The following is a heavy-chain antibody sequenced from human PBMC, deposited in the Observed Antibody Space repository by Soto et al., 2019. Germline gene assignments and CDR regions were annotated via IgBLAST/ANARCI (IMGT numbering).Heavy chain of an antibody. D-gene: IGHD1-26*01. CDR2: INQDGSEK. CDR3: ARGIVGAPDAFDI. J-gene: IGHJ3*02. V-gene: IGHV3-7*03. Sequence: PGESLRLSCAASEFIFSSYWMSWVRQAPGKGLEWVANINQDGSEKYYVDSVKGRFTISRDNAKNSLYLQMNSLRAEDTAVYYCARGIVGAPDAFDIWGQGTMVTVSS. CDR1: EFIFSSYW.